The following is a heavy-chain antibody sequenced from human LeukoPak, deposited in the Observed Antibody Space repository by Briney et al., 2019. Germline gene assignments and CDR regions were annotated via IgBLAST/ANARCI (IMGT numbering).Heavy chain of an antibody. CDR2: ISGSGGST. J-gene: IGHJ4*02. CDR1: EFTFSSYA. V-gene: IGHV3-23*01. Sequence: PGGSLRLSCAASEFTFSSYAMSWVRQAPGKGLEWVSAISGSGGSTYYADSVKGRFTISRDNSKNTLYLQMNSLRAEDTAVYYCAKDRWELLRFYHIDYWGQGTLVTVSS. CDR3: AKDRWELLRFYHIDY. D-gene: IGHD1-26*01.